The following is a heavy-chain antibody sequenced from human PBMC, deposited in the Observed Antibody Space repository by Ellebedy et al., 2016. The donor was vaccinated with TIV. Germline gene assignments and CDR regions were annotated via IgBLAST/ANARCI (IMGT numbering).Heavy chain of an antibody. D-gene: IGHD3-16*01. J-gene: IGHJ4*02. Sequence: GESLKISCAASGFSFLSYWXXWVRHPPGKGLEWVANIKQDGSEKYYVDSVKGRFTISRDNAKNSLYLQMNSLRAEDTAVYYGERETTYVDYFDYWGQGTLVTVSS. CDR3: ERETTYVDYFDY. V-gene: IGHV3-7*03. CDR1: GFSFLSYW. CDR2: IKQDGSEK.